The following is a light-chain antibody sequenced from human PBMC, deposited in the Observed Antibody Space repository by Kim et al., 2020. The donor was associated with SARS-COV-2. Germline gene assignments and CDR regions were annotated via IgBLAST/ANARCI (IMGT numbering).Light chain of an antibody. CDR2: QDR. Sequence: SPGQPASFACSGDKLGDKYACWYQQKPGQSPVLVIYQDRKRPSGIPERFSGSNSGNTATLTISGTQAMDEADYYCQAWDSSTGGVFGGGTQLTVL. V-gene: IGLV3-1*01. J-gene: IGLJ2*01. CDR1: KLGDKY. CDR3: QAWDSSTGGV.